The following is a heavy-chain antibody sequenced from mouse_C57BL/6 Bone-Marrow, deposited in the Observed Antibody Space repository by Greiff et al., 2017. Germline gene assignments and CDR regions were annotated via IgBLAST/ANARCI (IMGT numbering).Heavy chain of an antibody. CDR3: ARGHYDGSLYYAMDY. V-gene: IGHV1-72*01. CDR2: IDPNSGGT. CDR1: GYTFTSYW. Sequence: QVHVKQPGAELVKPGASVKLSCKASGYTFTSYWMHWVKQRPGRGLEWIGRIDPNSGGTKYNEKFKSKATLTVDKPSSTAYMQLSSLTSEDSAVYYCARGHYDGSLYYAMDYWGQGTSVTVSS. D-gene: IGHD1-1*01. J-gene: IGHJ4*01.